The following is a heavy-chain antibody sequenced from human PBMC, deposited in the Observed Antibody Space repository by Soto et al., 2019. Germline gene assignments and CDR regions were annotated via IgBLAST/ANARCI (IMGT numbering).Heavy chain of an antibody. CDR1: GGSISSSNW. V-gene: IGHV4-4*02. J-gene: IGHJ4*02. CDR3: ARREIQGPIDY. D-gene: IGHD1-26*01. Sequence: PSETLSITCTVSGGSISSSNWWSWVRQSPGKGLEWIGEIYHSGGTNYNPSLKSRVTISVDKSKNQFSLKLTSVTAVDTAVYYCARREIQGPIDYWGQGTLVTVS. CDR2: IYHSGGT.